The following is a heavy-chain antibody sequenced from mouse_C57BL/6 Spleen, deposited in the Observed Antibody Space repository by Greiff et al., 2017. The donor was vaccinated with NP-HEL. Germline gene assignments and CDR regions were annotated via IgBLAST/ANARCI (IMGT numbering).Heavy chain of an antibody. CDR2: IYPRSGNT. J-gene: IGHJ4*01. CDR3: ARIYDGYYYAMDY. V-gene: IGHV1-81*01. CDR1: GYTFTSYG. D-gene: IGHD2-3*01. Sequence: QVQLKESGAELARPGASVKLSCKASGYTFTSYGISWVKQRTGQGLEWIGEIYPRSGNTYYNEKFKGEATLTADKSSSTAYMELRSLTSEDSAVYFCARIYDGYYYAMDYWGQGTSVTVSS.